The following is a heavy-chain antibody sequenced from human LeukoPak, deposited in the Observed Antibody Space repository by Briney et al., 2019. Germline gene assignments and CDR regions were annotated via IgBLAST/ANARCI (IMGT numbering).Heavy chain of an antibody. CDR1: GFTFSSYS. V-gene: IGHV3-21*01. CDR3: ARDEVVPAAAGDY. D-gene: IGHD2-2*01. J-gene: IGHJ4*02. Sequence: GGSLRLSCAASGFTFSSYSMNWVRQAPGKGLEWVSSISSSSYIYYADSVKGRFTISRDNAKNSLYLQMNSLRAEDTAVYYCARDEVVPAAAGDYWGQGTLVTVSS. CDR2: ISSSSYI.